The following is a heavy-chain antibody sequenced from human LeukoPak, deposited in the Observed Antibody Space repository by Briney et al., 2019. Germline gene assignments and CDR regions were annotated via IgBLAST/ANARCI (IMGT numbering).Heavy chain of an antibody. CDR3: ARASVGYSSGWYWRGYFQH. V-gene: IGHV4-59*01. Sequence: SSETLSLTCTVSGGSISSYYWSWIRQPPGKGLEWIGYIYYSGSTNYNPSLKSRVTISVGTSNNQFSLKLSSVTAADTAVYYCARASVGYSSGWYWRGYFQHWGQGTLVTVSS. D-gene: IGHD6-19*01. CDR1: GGSISSYY. CDR2: IYYSGST. J-gene: IGHJ1*01.